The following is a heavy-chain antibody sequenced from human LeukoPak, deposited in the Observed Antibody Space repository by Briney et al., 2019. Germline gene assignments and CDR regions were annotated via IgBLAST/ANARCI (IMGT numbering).Heavy chain of an antibody. V-gene: IGHV3-7*01. D-gene: IGHD3-22*01. Sequence: GGSLRLSCAASGFTFSSYSMNWVRQAPGKGLEWVANIKQDGSEKYYVDSVKGRFTISRDNAKNSLYLQMNSLRAEDTAVYYCARDGAYDSSGYYYTLHDAFDIWGQGTMVTVSS. CDR2: IKQDGSEK. CDR1: GFTFSSYS. CDR3: ARDGAYDSSGYYYTLHDAFDI. J-gene: IGHJ3*02.